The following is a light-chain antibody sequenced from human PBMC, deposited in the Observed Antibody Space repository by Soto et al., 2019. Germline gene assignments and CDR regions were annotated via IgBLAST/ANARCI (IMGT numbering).Light chain of an antibody. CDR2: EVS. V-gene: IGLV2-14*01. CDR1: SSDVGAYDY. Sequence: QSALTQPASVSGSPGQSITISCTETSSDVGAYDYVSWYQQHPGKAPKFMLYEVSNRPSGLSDRFSGSKSGNTASLTISGLQAEDEADYYCSSFTTSNTWVFGGGTKLTVL. CDR3: SSFTTSNTWV. J-gene: IGLJ3*02.